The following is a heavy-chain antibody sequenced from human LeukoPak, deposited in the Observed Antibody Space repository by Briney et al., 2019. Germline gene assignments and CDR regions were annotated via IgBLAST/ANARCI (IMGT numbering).Heavy chain of an antibody. CDR3: ARDDSTYYYDSSGYFDY. Sequence: GGSLRLSRAASGFTFSDYYMSWIRQAPGKGLEWVSYISSSGSTIYYADSVKGRFTISRDNAKNSLYLQMNSLRAEDTAVYYCARDDSTYYYDSSGYFDYWGQGTLVTVSS. J-gene: IGHJ4*02. V-gene: IGHV3-11*01. D-gene: IGHD3-22*01. CDR2: ISSSGSTI. CDR1: GFTFSDYY.